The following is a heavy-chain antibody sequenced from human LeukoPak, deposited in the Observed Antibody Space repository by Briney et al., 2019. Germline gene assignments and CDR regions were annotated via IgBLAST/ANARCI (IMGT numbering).Heavy chain of an antibody. CDR3: ARSLGATVREYYFDY. D-gene: IGHD1-26*01. CDR1: GYTFTSYG. V-gene: IGHV1-18*01. CDR2: ISAYNGNT. Sequence: GASVKVSCKASGYTFTSYGISWVRQAPGQRLEWMGWISAYNGNTNYAQKLQGRVTMTTDTSTSTAYMELRSLRSDDTAVYYCARSLGATVREYYFDYWGQGTLVTVSS. J-gene: IGHJ4*02.